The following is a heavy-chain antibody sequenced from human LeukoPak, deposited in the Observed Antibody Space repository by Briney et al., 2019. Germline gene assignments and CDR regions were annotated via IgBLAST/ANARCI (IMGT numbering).Heavy chain of an antibody. V-gene: IGHV3-30*18. Sequence: PGRSLRLSCAASGFTFSSYGMHWVRQAPGKGLEWVAVISYDGSNKYYADSVKGRFTISRDNSKNTLYLQMNSLRAEDTAVYYCANDYSSGWYVLSPPGYWGQGTLVTVSS. D-gene: IGHD6-19*01. J-gene: IGHJ4*02. CDR1: GFTFSSYG. CDR2: ISYDGSNK. CDR3: ANDYSSGWYVLSPPGY.